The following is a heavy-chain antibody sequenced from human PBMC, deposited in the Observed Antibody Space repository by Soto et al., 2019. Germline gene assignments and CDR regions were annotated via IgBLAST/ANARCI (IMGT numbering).Heavy chain of an antibody. J-gene: IGHJ4*02. Sequence: QIQLVQSGAEVKKPGASVKVSCKASGYPFTGYSVGWVRQAPGQGPEWMGWISAYSGDTYYAQRFQDRLTMTTDASTSTAYMALRSLRSDDTAVYYCARPPGSYGDYAWSLKYWGQGTLVTVSS. D-gene: IGHD4-17*01. CDR2: ISAYSGDT. V-gene: IGHV1-18*01. CDR3: ARPPGSYGDYAWSLKY. CDR1: GYPFTGYS.